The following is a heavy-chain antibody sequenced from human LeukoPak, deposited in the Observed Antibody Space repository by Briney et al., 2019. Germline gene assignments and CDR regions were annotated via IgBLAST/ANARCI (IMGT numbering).Heavy chain of an antibody. CDR2: IWYDGNNQ. J-gene: IGHJ4*02. CDR1: GFTFSSLG. Sequence: GGPLRLSCAASGFTFSSLGMHWVRQAPGKGLEWVAVIWYDGNNQYYADSVKGRFTISRDNSKNTLYLQMNSLRAEDTAVYYCARAFTSTGYYYVEYWGQGTLVTVSS. V-gene: IGHV3-33*01. D-gene: IGHD3-22*01. CDR3: ARAFTSTGYYYVEY.